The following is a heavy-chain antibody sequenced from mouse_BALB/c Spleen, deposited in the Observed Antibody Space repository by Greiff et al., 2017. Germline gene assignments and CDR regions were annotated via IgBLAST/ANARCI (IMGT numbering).Heavy chain of an antibody. J-gene: IGHJ3*01. CDR1: GFSLTSYG. Sequence: VQLQESGPGLVAPSQSLSITCTVSGFSLTSYGVHWVRQPPGKGLEWLGVIWAGGSTNYNSALMSRLSISKDNSKSQVFLKMNSLQTDDTAMYYCARDGFITTVVAPYWGQGTLVTVSA. CDR2: IWAGGST. V-gene: IGHV2-9*02. D-gene: IGHD1-1*01. CDR3: ARDGFITTVVAPY.